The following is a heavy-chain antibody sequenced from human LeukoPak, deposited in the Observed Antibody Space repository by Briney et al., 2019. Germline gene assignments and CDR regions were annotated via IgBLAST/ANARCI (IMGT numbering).Heavy chain of an antibody. V-gene: IGHV4-34*01. CDR2: INHSGST. CDR1: GGSFSGYY. D-gene: IGHD3-10*01. Sequence: KPSETLSLTCAVYGGSFSGYYWSWIRQPPGKGLEWIGEINHSGSTNYNPSLKSRVTISVDTSKNQFSLKLSSVTAADTAVYYCARGCRYYYGSGSRWFDPWGQGTLVTVSS. CDR3: ARGCRYYYGSGSRWFDP. J-gene: IGHJ5*02.